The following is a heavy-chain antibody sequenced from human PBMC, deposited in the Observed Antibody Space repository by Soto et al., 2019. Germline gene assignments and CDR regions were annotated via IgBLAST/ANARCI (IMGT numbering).Heavy chain of an antibody. CDR3: ARHDSIAVAGTTHYYYYGMDV. J-gene: IGHJ6*02. D-gene: IGHD6-19*01. CDR1: GYSFTSYW. CDR2: IDPSDSYT. V-gene: IGHV5-10-1*01. Sequence: GESLKISCKGSGYSFTSYWISWVRQMPGKGLEWMGRIDPSDSYTNYSPSFQGHVTISADKSISTAYLQWSSLKASDTAMYYCARHDSIAVAGTTHYYYYGMDVWGQGTTVTVSS.